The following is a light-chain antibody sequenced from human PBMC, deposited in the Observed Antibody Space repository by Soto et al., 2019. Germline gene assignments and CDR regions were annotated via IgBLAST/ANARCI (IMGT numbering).Light chain of an antibody. CDR1: SNYIGDYHY. J-gene: IGLJ1*01. V-gene: IGLV2-11*01. Sequence: QSVLAQPRSVSGSPGQSVTISCTGTSNYIGDYHYVSWYQQHPGKAPKLMIFDVTKRPSGVPDRFSGSKSGNTASLTISGLQAEDDAESSSCSYAGGYTFVFVPGTKVTVL. CDR3: CSYAGGYTFV. CDR2: DVT.